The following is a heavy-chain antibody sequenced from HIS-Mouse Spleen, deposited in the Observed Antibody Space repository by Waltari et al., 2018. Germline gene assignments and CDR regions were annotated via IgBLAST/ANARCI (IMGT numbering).Heavy chain of an antibody. D-gene: IGHD6-13*01. CDR3: ARALEYSSSWYYYYYGMDV. CDR1: GYSISSGHY. J-gene: IGHJ6*02. CDR2: IYHSGST. V-gene: IGHV4-38-2*02. Sequence: QVQLQESGPGLVKPSETLSLTCTVPGYSISSGHYWCCIRQPPGQGLEWIGSIYHSGSTYYNPSLKSRVTISVDTSKNQFSLKLSSVTAADTAVYYCARALEYSSSWYYYYYGMDVWGQGTTVTVSS.